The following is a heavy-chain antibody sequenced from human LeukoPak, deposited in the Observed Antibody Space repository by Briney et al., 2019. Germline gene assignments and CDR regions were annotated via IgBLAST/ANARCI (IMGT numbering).Heavy chain of an antibody. V-gene: IGHV3-7*03. CDR1: GFTFSSYW. CDR3: ANAGGDSRPHDY. Sequence: TGGSLRLSCAASGFTFSSYWMSWVRQARQAPGKGLEWVAKINQDGSQVDYLDSVKGRFAISRDNSKNTLSLQMSSLRAEDTAVYYCANAGGDSRPHDYWGQGTLVTVSS. J-gene: IGHJ4*02. CDR2: INQDGSQV. D-gene: IGHD2-21*02.